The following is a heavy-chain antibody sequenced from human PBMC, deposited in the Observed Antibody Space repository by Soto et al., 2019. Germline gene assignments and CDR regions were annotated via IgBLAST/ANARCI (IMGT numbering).Heavy chain of an antibody. D-gene: IGHD2-15*01. V-gene: IGHV1-69*13. CDR2: IVPIVDTS. Sequence: SVKVSCKASGYTFSSYHISWVRQAPGQGLEWMGGIVPIVDTSTYAQKYQGRVTITADESTSTAYMELSSLRSDDTAIYYCVRVVAIPGYPDNWG. CDR1: GYTFSSYH. J-gene: IGHJ4*03. CDR3: VRVVAIPGYPDN.